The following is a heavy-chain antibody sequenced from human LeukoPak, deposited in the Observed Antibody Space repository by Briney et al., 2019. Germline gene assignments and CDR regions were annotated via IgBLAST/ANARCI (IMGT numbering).Heavy chain of an antibody. D-gene: IGHD6-13*01. CDR3: ARVLGGSSWHEVDAFDI. J-gene: IGHJ3*02. V-gene: IGHV3-30-3*01. Sequence: GGSLRLSCAASGFTFSSYAMHWVRQAPGKGLEWVAVISYDGSNKYYADSVKGRFTISRDNSKNTLYLQMNSLRAEDTAVYYCARVLGGSSWHEVDAFDIWGQGTMVTVSS. CDR2: ISYDGSNK. CDR1: GFTFSSYA.